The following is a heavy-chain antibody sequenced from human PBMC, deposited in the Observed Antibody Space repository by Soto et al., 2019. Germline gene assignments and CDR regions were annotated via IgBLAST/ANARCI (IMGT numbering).Heavy chain of an antibody. J-gene: IGHJ4*02. Sequence: ETLSLTCTVSGGSISSNIYYWGWIRQPPGKGLEWIGNIHYSGSTYYDSSLKSRVTISVDTSKNQLSLELSSVTAADTAVYYCARGLISGSHYSGGWYYFDSWGQGTQVTVSS. D-gene: IGHD1-26*01. CDR2: IHYSGST. CDR1: GGSISSNIYY. CDR3: ARGLISGSHYSGGWYYFDS. V-gene: IGHV4-39*01.